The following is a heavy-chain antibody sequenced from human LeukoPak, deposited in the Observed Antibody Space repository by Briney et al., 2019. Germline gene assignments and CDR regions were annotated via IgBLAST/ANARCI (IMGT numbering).Heavy chain of an antibody. CDR2: ISTSNGDT. Sequence: GASVKVSCKASGYTFSTYGISWVQQAPGQGLEWMGWISTSNGDTKYAQKLQGRVTMTTDTSTSTAYMELRNLRSDDTAVYYCAREGLGELTLDYWGQGTLVTVSS. CDR3: AREGLGELTLDY. V-gene: IGHV1-18*01. J-gene: IGHJ4*02. CDR1: GYTFSTYG. D-gene: IGHD3-16*01.